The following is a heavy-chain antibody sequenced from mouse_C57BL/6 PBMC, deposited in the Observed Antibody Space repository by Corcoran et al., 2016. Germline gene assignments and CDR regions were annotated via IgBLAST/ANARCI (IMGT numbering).Heavy chain of an antibody. V-gene: IGHV1-76*01. Sequence: QVQLKQSGAELVRPGASVKLSCKASGYTFTDYYINWVKQRPGQGLEWIARIYPGSGNTYYNEKFKGKATLTAEKSSSTAYMQLSSLTSEDSAVYFCGLTTTYYFDYWGQGTTLTVSS. D-gene: IGHD1-1*01. CDR1: GYTFTDYY. CDR3: GLTTTYYFDY. CDR2: IYPGSGNT. J-gene: IGHJ2*01.